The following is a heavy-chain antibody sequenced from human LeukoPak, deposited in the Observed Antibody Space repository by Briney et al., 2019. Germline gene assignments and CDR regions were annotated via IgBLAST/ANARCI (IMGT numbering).Heavy chain of an antibody. CDR2: INPNSGGT. J-gene: IGHJ4*02. V-gene: IGHV1-2*02. CDR3: ARATLDCSSTSCQRGFDY. CDR1: GYTFTGYY. Sequence: VASVKVSCKDSGYTFTGYYMHWVRQAPGQGLEWMGWINPNSGGTDYAQKFQGRVTMTRDTSISTAYMELSRLRSDDTAVYYCARATLDCSSTSCQRGFDYWGQGTLVTVSS. D-gene: IGHD2-2*01.